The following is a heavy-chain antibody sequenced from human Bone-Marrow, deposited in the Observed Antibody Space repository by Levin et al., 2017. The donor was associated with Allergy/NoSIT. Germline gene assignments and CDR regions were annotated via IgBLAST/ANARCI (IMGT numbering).Heavy chain of an antibody. CDR3: ARAPTYYDILTGYYTDAFDS. CDR2: INWNGGST. J-gene: IGHJ3*02. D-gene: IGHD3-9*01. CDR1: GFTFDDYG. V-gene: IGHV3-20*04. Sequence: GGSLRLSCAASGFTFDDYGMSWVRQAPGKGLEWVSGINWNGGSTGYADSVKGRFTISRDNAKNSLYLQMNSLRAEDTALYYCARAPTYYDILTGYYTDAFDSWGQGTMVTVSS.